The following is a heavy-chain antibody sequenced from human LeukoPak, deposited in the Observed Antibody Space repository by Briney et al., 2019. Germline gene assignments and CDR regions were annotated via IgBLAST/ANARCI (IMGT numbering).Heavy chain of an antibody. V-gene: IGHV3-20*04. CDR2: INWNGGST. D-gene: IGHD3-10*02. Sequence: GGSMRLSCAVSGITLSNYGMSWVRQAPGKGLEWVSGINWNGGSTGYADSVKGRFTISRDNAKNSLYLQMNSLRAEDTALYYCARLVGSGLDYWGQGTLVTVSS. J-gene: IGHJ4*02. CDR3: ARLVGSGLDY. CDR1: GITLSNYG.